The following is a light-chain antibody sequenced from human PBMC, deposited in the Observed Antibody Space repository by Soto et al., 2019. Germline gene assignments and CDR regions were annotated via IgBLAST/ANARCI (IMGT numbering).Light chain of an antibody. V-gene: IGLV2-14*01. CDR3: SSYTSSSTLVV. J-gene: IGLJ2*01. Sequence: QSVLTQPASVSGSPGQSITISCTGTSSDVGGYNYVSWYQQHPGKAPKLMIYDVSNRPSGVSNRFSGSKSGNTASLTISGLHAEDEADYYCSSYTSSSTLVVFGGGTKLTDL. CDR2: DVS. CDR1: SSDVGGYNY.